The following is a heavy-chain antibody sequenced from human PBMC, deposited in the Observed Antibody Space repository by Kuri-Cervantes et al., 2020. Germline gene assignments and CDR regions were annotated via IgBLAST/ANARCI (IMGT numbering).Heavy chain of an antibody. Sequence: SETLSLTCTVSGGSISSSSYYWGWIRQPPGKGLEWIGSIYYSGSTYYNPSLKSRVTISVDTSKNQFSLKLSSVTAADTAVYYCARAPSYYDILTGYYQPYYFDYWGQGTLVTVSS. V-gene: IGHV4-39*01. CDR1: GGSISSSSYY. J-gene: IGHJ4*02. D-gene: IGHD3-9*01. CDR2: IYYSGST. CDR3: ARAPSYYDILTGYYQPYYFDY.